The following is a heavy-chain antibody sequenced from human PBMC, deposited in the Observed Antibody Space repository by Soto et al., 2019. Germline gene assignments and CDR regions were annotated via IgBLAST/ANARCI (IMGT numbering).Heavy chain of an antibody. Sequence: GGSLRLSCAASGFTFSSYAMSWVRQAPGKGLEWVSAISGSGGSTYYADSVKGRFTISRDNSKNTLYLQMNSLRAEDTAVYYCAKDPFPITIFGVVPRWWGFDYWGQGTLVTVSS. D-gene: IGHD3-3*01. CDR2: ISGSGGST. CDR3: AKDPFPITIFGVVPRWWGFDY. V-gene: IGHV3-23*01. CDR1: GFTFSSYA. J-gene: IGHJ4*02.